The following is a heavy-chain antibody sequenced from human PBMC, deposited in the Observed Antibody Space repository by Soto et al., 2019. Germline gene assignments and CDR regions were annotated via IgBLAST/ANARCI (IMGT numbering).Heavy chain of an antibody. CDR1: GGSISSGDYY. CDR2: IYYSGST. V-gene: IGHV4-30-4*01. Sequence: SETLSLTCTVSGGSISSGDYYWSWIRQPPGKGLEWIGYIYYSGSTYYNPPLKSRVTISVDTSKNQFSLKLSSVTAADTAVYYCARVYDFWSGYYKYFDYWGQGTLVTVSS. CDR3: ARVYDFWSGYYKYFDY. D-gene: IGHD3-3*01. J-gene: IGHJ4*02.